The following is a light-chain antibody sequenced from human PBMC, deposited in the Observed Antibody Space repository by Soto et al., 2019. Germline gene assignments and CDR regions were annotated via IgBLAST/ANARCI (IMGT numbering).Light chain of an antibody. V-gene: IGKV1-5*03. Sequence: DIQMTQSPSTLSASVGDRVTITCRASQSIRTWLAWYQQKPGKAPKLLIYKASNLESGVPSRFSGSGSETEFTLTISSLQPDDFATYYCQQDNSYPYTVGQGTKLEIK. CDR3: QQDNSYPYT. CDR1: QSIRTW. J-gene: IGKJ2*01. CDR2: KAS.